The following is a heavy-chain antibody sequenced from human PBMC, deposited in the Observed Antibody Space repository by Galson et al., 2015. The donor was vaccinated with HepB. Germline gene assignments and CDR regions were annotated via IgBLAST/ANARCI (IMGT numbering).Heavy chain of an antibody. V-gene: IGHV3-33*01. CDR3: AREQWVRGAFDI. Sequence: SLRLSCAASGFTFSSYGMHWVRQAPGKGLEWVAAIWHDGSDKYYADSVKGRFTISRDNSKNTLFLQMTSLRAEDTALYYCAREQWVRGAFDIWGRGTMVTVSS. D-gene: IGHD1-26*01. CDR1: GFTFSSYG. CDR2: IWHDGSDK. J-gene: IGHJ3*02.